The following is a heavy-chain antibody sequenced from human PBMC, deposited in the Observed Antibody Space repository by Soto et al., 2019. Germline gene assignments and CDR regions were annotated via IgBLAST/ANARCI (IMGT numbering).Heavy chain of an antibody. V-gene: IGHV3-30*18. CDR3: AKEVHYGAIDY. D-gene: IGHD4-17*01. J-gene: IGHJ4*02. CDR1: GFTLSTDG. Sequence: QVQLVESGGGAVQPGRSLRLSCAASGFTLSTDGMYWVRQAPGKGLEWVAVISYDGSYKYYADSVKGRFAISRDNSKNTLSLQMNPLRAEDTAVYYCAKEVHYGAIDYWGQGTLVTVSS. CDR2: ISYDGSYK.